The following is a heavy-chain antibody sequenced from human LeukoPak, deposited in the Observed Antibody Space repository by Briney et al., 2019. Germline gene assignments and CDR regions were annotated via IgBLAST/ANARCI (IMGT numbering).Heavy chain of an antibody. CDR1: GFTFSGYW. CDR2: IKQDGSEK. CDR3: ARDFYYYNDV. J-gene: IGHJ6*03. V-gene: IGHV3-7*01. Sequence: GGSLRLSCTASGFTFSGYWMTWVRQAPGKGLEGVANIKQDGSEKHYEDSVRGRFTIYRANAKNSMYLKMNSLRAEDTAVYYCARDFYYYNDVWGKGTTVTVSS.